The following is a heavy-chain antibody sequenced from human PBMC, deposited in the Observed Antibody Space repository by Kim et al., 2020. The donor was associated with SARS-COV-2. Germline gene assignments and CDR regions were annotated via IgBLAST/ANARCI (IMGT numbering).Heavy chain of an antibody. J-gene: IGHJ4*02. CDR2: IYYSGST. V-gene: IGHV4-31*03. D-gene: IGHD3-22*01. CDR3: AGTPPYDSSGYYPQLGYYFDY. Sequence: SETLSLTCTVSGGSISSGGYYWSWIRQHPGKGLEWIGYIYYSGSTYYNPSLKSRVTISVDTSKNQFSLKLSSVTAADTAVYYCAGTPPYDSSGYYPQLGYYFDYWGQGTLVTVSS. CDR1: GGSISSGGYY.